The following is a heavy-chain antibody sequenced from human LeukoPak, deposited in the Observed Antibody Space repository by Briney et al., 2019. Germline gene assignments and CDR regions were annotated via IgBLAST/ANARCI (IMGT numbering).Heavy chain of an antibody. V-gene: IGHV3-74*01. Sequence: GSLRLSCAASGFTFSSYWMHWVRQAPGKGLVWVSRINSDGGSTSYADSVKGRFTISRDNAKNTLYLQMNSLRAEDTAVYYCARKRDRYYGMDVWGQGTTVTVSS. CDR3: ARKRDRYYGMDV. CDR1: GFTFSSYW. CDR2: INSDGGST. D-gene: IGHD1-14*01. J-gene: IGHJ6*02.